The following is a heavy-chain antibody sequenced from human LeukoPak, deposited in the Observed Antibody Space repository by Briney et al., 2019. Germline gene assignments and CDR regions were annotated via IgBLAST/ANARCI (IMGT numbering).Heavy chain of an antibody. CDR1: GYSFTSYW. CDR2: IYPGDSDT. Sequence: GESLKISCKGSGYSFTSYWIGWVRQMPGKGLEWMGIIYPGDSDTRYSPSFQGQVTISADKSISTAYLPWSSPKASDTAMHYCVREEVLGFIKGVGYSVSDYGGQGTLVTVSS. J-gene: IGHJ4*02. D-gene: IGHD2-8*01. CDR3: VREEVLGFIKGVGYSVSDY. V-gene: IGHV5-51*01.